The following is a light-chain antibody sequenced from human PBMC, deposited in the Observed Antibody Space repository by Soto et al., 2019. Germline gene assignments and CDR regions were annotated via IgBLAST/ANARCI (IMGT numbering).Light chain of an antibody. CDR2: ATS. V-gene: IGKV1-12*01. CDR3: QQDRSFPVT. J-gene: IGKJ5*01. CDR1: QDVGRW. Sequence: DIQMTQSPSTLSASVGDTVSTTCRSSQDVGRWLSWYQQKPGKAPKILIFATSTLQSGVPSRFSGSGSGTDFTLTITSLQSEDFATYYCQQDRSFPVTFGQGTRLEIK.